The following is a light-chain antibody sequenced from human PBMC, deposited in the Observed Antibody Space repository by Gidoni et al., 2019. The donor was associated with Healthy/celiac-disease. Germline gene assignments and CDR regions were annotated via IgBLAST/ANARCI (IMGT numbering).Light chain of an antibody. CDR1: QGISNY. V-gene: IGKV1-33*01. CDR3: QQYDNLSLT. CDR2: DAS. Sequence: DIQMTQSPSSLSASVGDRVTITCQASQGISNYLNWYQQKQGKAPKLLIYDASNLETGVPSRFSGSGSGTDFTFTISSLQPEDIATYYCQQYDNLSLTFXQXTRLEIK. J-gene: IGKJ5*01.